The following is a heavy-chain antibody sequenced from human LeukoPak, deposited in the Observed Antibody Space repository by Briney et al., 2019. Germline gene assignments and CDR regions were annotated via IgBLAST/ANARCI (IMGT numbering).Heavy chain of an antibody. J-gene: IGHJ4*02. V-gene: IGHV4-34*01. CDR2: INHSGST. CDR3: ARHPHDFYDSSGYYSMLGYFDY. CDR1: GGSFSGYY. D-gene: IGHD3-22*01. Sequence: SETLSLTCAVYGGSFSGYYWSWIRQPPGKGLEWIGEINHSGSTNYNPSLKSRVTISVDTSKNQFSLKLSSVTAADTAVYYCARHPHDFYDSSGYYSMLGYFDYWGQGTLVTVSS.